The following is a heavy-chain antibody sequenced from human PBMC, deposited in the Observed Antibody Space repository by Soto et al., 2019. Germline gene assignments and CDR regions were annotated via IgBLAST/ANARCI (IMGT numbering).Heavy chain of an antibody. V-gene: IGHV3-11*01. CDR3: ARELVLGVGALSQ. CDR1: GFTFSAYD. D-gene: IGHD1-26*01. Sequence: LSLSGAASGFTFSAYDMSWIRQAPGKGLEWVSYISDSGSLTHYGDSVKGRFTISRDNAKASLYLQMDSLRAEDTAIYYCARELVLGVGALSQWGQGTLVTVSS. J-gene: IGHJ4*02. CDR2: ISDSGSLT.